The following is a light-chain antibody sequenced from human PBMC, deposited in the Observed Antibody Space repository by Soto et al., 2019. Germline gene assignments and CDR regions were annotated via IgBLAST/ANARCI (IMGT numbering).Light chain of an antibody. Sequence: QSVLTQPASVSGSPGQSITISCTGTSSDVGAYNYVSWYQQHPGKVPKFILYDVSDRPSCVSSRFSGSKSGNTASLTISGPQAEVEADYYCSSYTTTRTLVFGGGTKLTV. V-gene: IGLV2-14*03. CDR3: SSYTTTRTLV. CDR1: SSDVGAYNY. CDR2: DVS. J-gene: IGLJ2*01.